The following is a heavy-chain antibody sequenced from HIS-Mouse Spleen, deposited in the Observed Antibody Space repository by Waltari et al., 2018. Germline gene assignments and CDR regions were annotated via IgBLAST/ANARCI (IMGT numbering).Heavy chain of an antibody. J-gene: IGHJ3*02. CDR1: GGSFSSYY. D-gene: IGHD3-3*01. V-gene: IGHV4-4*07. CDR2: IYTSGST. CDR3: ARDFHDFWSGYYGGDKKHDAFDI. Sequence: QVQLQESGPGLVKPSETLSLTCTVSGGSFSSYYWSWIRQPAGKGLAWDGRIYTSGSTNYNPSLKSRVTMSVETSKNQFSLKLSSVTAADTAVYYCARDFHDFWSGYYGGDKKHDAFDIWGQGTMVTVSS.